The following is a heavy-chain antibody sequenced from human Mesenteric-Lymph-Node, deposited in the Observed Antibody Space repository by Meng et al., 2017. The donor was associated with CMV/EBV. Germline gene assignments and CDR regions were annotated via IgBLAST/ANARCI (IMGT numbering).Heavy chain of an antibody. CDR1: LTFSTYW. J-gene: IGHJ4*01. CDR2: INSDGSTT. D-gene: IGHD3-10*01. V-gene: IGHV3-74*01. Sequence: LTFSTYWMHWVRQPTGKGLVWVSHINSDGSTTNYADSVKGRFTISRDNAKNTLYLQMNSLRAEDTAVYYCASLYYYGSGSYYSISDYWGHGTLVTVSS. CDR3: ASLYYYGSGSYYSISDY.